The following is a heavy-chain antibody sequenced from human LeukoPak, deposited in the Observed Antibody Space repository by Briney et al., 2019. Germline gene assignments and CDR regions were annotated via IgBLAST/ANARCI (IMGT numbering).Heavy chain of an antibody. J-gene: IGHJ6*03. CDR1: GFTFSSYG. CDR3: ARGRHRVYYYSYMDV. CDR2: ISYDGSNK. Sequence: GGSLRLSCAASGFTFSSYGMHRVRQAPGKGLEWVAVISYDGSNKYYADSVKGRFTISRDNSKNTLYLQMNSLRAEDTAVYYCARGRHRVYYYSYMDVWGKGTTVTVSS. V-gene: IGHV3-30*03.